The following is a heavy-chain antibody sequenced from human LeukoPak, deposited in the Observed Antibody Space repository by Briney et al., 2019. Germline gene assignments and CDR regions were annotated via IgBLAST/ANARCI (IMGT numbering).Heavy chain of an antibody. CDR1: GCTFSSYA. CDR2: IIPIFGTA. CDR3: ARDFEDCSGGSCLYYFDY. V-gene: IGHV1-69*05. J-gene: IGHJ4*02. Sequence: SSVKVSCKPSGCTFSSYAISWVRQAPGQGLEWMGRIIPIFGTANYAQKFQGRVTITTDESTSTAYMELSSLRSEDTAVYYCARDFEDCSGGSCLYYFDYWGQGTLVTVSS. D-gene: IGHD2-15*01.